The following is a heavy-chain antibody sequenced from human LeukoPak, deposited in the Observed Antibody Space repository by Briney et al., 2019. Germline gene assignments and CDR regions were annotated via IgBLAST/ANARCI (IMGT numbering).Heavy chain of an antibody. CDR1: EYTFSSYY. V-gene: IGHV1-46*01. J-gene: IGHJ4*02. CDR3: ATTSEIGGRHYFGY. Sequence: ASVTVSSKASEYTFSSYYIHWVRQAPGQGLEWMGLMNPTDGTSYAQKFQGRVTMTRDVSTSTVFMDLGRLTSEDTAVYYRATTSEIGGRHYFGYWGQGTLVTVSS. D-gene: IGHD2/OR15-2a*01. CDR2: MNPTDGT.